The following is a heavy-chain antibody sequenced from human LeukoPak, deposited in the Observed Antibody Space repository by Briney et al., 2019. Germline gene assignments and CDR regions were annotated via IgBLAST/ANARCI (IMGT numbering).Heavy chain of an antibody. V-gene: IGHV3-23*01. CDR3: AKDGPTAIPSWFDP. D-gene: IGHD2-21*02. CDR1: GFNFTNYA. J-gene: IGHJ5*02. CDR2: ISSSGGST. Sequence: GGSLRLSCAASGFNFTNYAMNWVRQAPGRGLEWVSLISSSGGSTYYAGSVKGRFTISRDNSKSTLYLQMNSLRTEDTAIYYCAKDGPTAIPSWFDPWGQGTLVTVSS.